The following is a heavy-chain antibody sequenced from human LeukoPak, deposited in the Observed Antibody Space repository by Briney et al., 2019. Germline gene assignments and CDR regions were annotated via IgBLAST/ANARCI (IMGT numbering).Heavy chain of an antibody. CDR2: IYYTGST. J-gene: IGHJ4*02. D-gene: IGHD6-13*01. CDR1: GGSISSYY. CDR3: ARVGRIAAADHFDY. V-gene: IGHV4-59*01. Sequence: SETLSLTCTVSGGSISSYYWSWIRLPPGKGLQWIGHIYYTGSTNYHPSLKSRVTMSVHTSKNQFSLNLNSVTAADTAVYYCARVGRIAAADHFDYWGQGTLVTVSS.